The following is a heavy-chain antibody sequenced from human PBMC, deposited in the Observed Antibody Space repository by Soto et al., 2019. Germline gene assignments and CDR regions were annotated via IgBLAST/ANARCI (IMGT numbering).Heavy chain of an antibody. CDR3: ARDKLGAYYHY. J-gene: IGHJ4*02. CDR2: IYSSGGT. V-gene: IGHV4-59*01. Sequence: QVQLQESGPGLVKPSETLSLTCTVSSGSISSYYWSWIRQPPGKGLEWIGYIYSSGGTNYNPSLKSRVTMSLDTSKNQFSLKLNSVTAADTAVYYCARDKLGAYYHYWGQGTLVTVSS. D-gene: IGHD3-16*01. CDR1: SGSISSYY.